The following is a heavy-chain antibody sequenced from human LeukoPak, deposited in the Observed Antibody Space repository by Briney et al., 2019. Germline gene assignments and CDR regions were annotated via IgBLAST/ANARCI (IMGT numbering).Heavy chain of an antibody. CDR2: ISSGGGST. J-gene: IGHJ4*02. Sequence: GGSLRLSCGASGFTFRSYAMSWVRQAPGEGLEWVASISSGGGSTYYADSVNGRFTVSRDNSKNTLYLQMNSLRVKDSAVYYCVKAPIAVPGTGFDYWGQGTLVTVSS. CDR1: GFTFRSYA. CDR3: VKAPIAVPGTGFDY. D-gene: IGHD6-19*01. V-gene: IGHV3-23*01.